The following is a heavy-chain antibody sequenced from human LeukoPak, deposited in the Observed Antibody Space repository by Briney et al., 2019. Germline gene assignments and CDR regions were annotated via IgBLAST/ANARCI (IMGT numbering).Heavy chain of an antibody. CDR3: ARLMGGYYGSGSRPRNRWFDP. D-gene: IGHD3-10*01. V-gene: IGHV4-59*12. Sequence: SETLSLTCTVSGGPIRSYYWTWIRQPPGKGLEWIGHIYYTGSTTYNPSLKSRVTISVDTSKNQFSLKLSSVTAADTAVYYCARLMGGYYGSGSRPRNRWFDPWGQGTLVTVSS. CDR1: GGPIRSYY. J-gene: IGHJ5*02. CDR2: IYYTGST.